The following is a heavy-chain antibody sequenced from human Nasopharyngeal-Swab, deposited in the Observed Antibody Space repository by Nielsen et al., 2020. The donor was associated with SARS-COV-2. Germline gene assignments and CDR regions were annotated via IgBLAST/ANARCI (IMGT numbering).Heavy chain of an antibody. CDR3: ARHRFGIAVADSDY. J-gene: IGHJ4*02. Sequence: WIRQPPGKGLEWVSSISSSGYIYYADSVKGRFTISRDNAKNSLYLQMNSLRAEDTAVYYCARHRFGIAVADSDYWGQGTLVTVSS. V-gene: IGHV3-69-1*01. D-gene: IGHD6-19*01. CDR2: ISSSGYI.